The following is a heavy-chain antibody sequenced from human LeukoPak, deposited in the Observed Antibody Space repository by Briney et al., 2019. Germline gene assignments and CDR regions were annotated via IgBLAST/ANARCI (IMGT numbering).Heavy chain of an antibody. CDR3: LMIVVVNSIHAFDI. Sequence: ASVKVSCKASGYTFTSYDINWVRQATGQGLEWMGWMNPKSGNTGYEQKFQGRVTMTRNTSISTAYMELSSLRSEDTAVYYCLMIVVVNSIHAFDIWGQGTMVTVSS. D-gene: IGHD3-22*01. CDR1: GYTFTSYD. V-gene: IGHV1-8*01. CDR2: MNPKSGNT. J-gene: IGHJ3*02.